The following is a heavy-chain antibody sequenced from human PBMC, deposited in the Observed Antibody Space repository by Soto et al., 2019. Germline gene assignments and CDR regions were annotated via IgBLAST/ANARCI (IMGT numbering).Heavy chain of an antibody. CDR2: IDPSDSYT. CDR3: ARLPAAGTLYYGMDV. CDR1: GYSFTSYW. V-gene: IGHV5-10-1*01. J-gene: IGHJ6*02. Sequence: LGESLKISCKGSGYSFTSYWISWVRQMPGKGLEWMGRIDPSDSYTNYSPSFQGHVTISADKSISTAYLQWSSLKASHTAMYYCARLPAAGTLYYGMDVWGQGTTVNVSS. D-gene: IGHD6-13*01.